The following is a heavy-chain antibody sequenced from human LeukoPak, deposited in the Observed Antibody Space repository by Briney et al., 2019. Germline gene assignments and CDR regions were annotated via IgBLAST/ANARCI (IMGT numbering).Heavy chain of an antibody. Sequence: GGSLRLSCAASGFTFSSYSMNWIRQAPGEGLEWVSSISSSTSYIYYADSVKGRFTISRDNAKNSLYLQMNSLRAEDTAVYYCAREYYDFWSGYPSYWGQGTLVTVSS. CDR2: ISSSTSYI. CDR3: AREYYDFWSGYPSY. V-gene: IGHV3-21*04. CDR1: GFTFSSYS. D-gene: IGHD3-3*01. J-gene: IGHJ4*02.